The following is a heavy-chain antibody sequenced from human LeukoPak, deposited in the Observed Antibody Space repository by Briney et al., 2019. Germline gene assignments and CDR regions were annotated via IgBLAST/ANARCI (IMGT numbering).Heavy chain of an antibody. V-gene: IGHV4-4*07. CDR2: ISTSGST. CDR1: GGSMSSFY. CDR3: ARGGYNDLDY. Sequence: PSETLSLTCTVSGGSMSSFYWSWIRQPAGKGLEWIGRISTSGSTRYNPSLTSRVTMSVDMSKSQFSLNLSSVTAADTAMYYCARGGYNDLDYWGQGTLVTVSS. J-gene: IGHJ4*02. D-gene: IGHD5-24*01.